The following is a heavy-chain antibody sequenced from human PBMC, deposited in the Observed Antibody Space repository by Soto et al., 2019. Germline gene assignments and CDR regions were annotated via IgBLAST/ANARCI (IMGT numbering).Heavy chain of an antibody. J-gene: IGHJ4*02. Sequence: QVQLQQRGAGLLKPSETLSLTCVVYGGSFSGYYWSWIRQPPGKGLEWFGEVNHSGGIDYNPSLNSRVTISVDTSKNQFSLKLSAVTAADTAVYYCAGRNGYYSGIDYWGQGTLVTVSS. CDR2: VNHSGGI. CDR3: AGRNGYYSGIDY. CDR1: GGSFSGYY. V-gene: IGHV4-34*02. D-gene: IGHD3-22*01.